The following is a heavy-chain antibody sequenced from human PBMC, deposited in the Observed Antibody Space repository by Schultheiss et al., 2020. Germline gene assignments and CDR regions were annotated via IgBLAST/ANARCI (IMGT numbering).Heavy chain of an antibody. CDR1: GGSISSGGYY. J-gene: IGHJ6*02. CDR2: IYYSGST. V-gene: IGHV4-61*08. Sequence: SETLSLTCTVSGGSISSGGYYWSWIRQHPGKGLEWIGYIYYSGSTNYNPSLKSRVTMSVDTSKNQFSLKLSSVTAADTAVYYCAVSYPRDTYYYYGMDVWGQGTTVTVAS. CDR3: AVSYPRDTYYYYGMDV. D-gene: IGHD1-26*01.